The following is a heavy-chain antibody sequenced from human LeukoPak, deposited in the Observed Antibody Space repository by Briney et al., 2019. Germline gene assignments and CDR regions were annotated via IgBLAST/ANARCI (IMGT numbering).Heavy chain of an antibody. CDR1: GGSISSSSYS. D-gene: IGHD2-15*01. J-gene: IGHJ4*02. CDR3: ARRAPYCSGGSCYGFDY. Sequence: SETLSLTCTVSGGSISSSSYSWGWIRQPPGKGLEWIGSIYYSGSTYYNPSLKSRVTISVDTSKNQFSLKLSSVTAADTAVYYCARRAPYCSGGSCYGFDYWGQGTLVTVSS. V-gene: IGHV4-39*01. CDR2: IYYSGST.